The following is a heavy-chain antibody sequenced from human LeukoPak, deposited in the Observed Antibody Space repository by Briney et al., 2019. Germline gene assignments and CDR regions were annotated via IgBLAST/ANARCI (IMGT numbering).Heavy chain of an antibody. Sequence: SETLSLTCTVSGGSISSYYWSWIRQPPGKGLEWIGYIYYSGSTNYNPSLKSRVTISVDTSKNQFSLKLSSVTAADTAVYYCARGKRVHYFDYWGRGTLVTVSS. D-gene: IGHD3-10*01. CDR2: IYYSGST. V-gene: IGHV4-59*01. CDR1: GGSISSYY. J-gene: IGHJ4*02. CDR3: ARGKRVHYFDY.